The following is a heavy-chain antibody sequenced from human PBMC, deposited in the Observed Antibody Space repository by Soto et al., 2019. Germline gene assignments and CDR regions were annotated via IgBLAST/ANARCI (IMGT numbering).Heavy chain of an antibody. V-gene: IGHV3-33*01. CDR2: IWYDGSNK. J-gene: IGHJ4*02. Sequence: QVQLVESGGGVVQPGRSLRLSCAASGFTFSSYGMHWVRQAPGKGLEWVAVIWYDGSNKYYADSVKGRFTISRDNSKNTLFLQMNSLRAEDTAVYYCARGNTEAGTRFDYWGQGTLVTVSS. D-gene: IGHD6-19*01. CDR1: GFTFSSYG. CDR3: ARGNTEAGTRFDY.